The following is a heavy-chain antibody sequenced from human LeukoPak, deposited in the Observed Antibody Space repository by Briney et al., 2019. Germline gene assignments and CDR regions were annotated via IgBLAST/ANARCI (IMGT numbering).Heavy chain of an antibody. D-gene: IGHD6-6*01. CDR1: GYTFTTYG. V-gene: IGHV1-18*01. CDR2: ISAYNGNT. J-gene: IGHJ5*02. Sequence: ASVKVSCKASGYTFTTYGINWVRRAPGQGLEWMGWISAYNGNTNYAQNLQGRVTLTTDTSASTAYMELRSLRSDDTAVYYCARDLIAARPGWFDPWGQGTLVIVSS. CDR3: ARDLIAARPGWFDP.